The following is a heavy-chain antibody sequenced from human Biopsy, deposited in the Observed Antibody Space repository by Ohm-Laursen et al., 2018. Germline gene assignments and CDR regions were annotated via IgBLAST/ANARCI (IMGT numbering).Heavy chain of an antibody. CDR1: GGTFSNYG. CDR3: ATKLTGYFHH. D-gene: IGHD3-9*01. J-gene: IGHJ1*01. Sequence: SSVKVSCKAPGGTFSNYGVNWVRQAPGQGLEWLGGNIPILGTGNYAQNFRDRVTVAADTSTSTATMELRSLRSDDTAVYYCATKLTGYFHHWGQGTLVIVSS. CDR2: NIPILGTG. V-gene: IGHV1-69*06.